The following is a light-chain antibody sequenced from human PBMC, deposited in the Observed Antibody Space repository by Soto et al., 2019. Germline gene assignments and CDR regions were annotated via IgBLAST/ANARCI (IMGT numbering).Light chain of an antibody. CDR3: QQYHAYSRT. Sequence: DIQMTQSPSTLSASVGDRVTITCRASHSVNTWLAWYQQKPGKAPKTLIYDASDLESGVPSRFSGSGSGTEFTLTISSLQPDDFATYYCQQYHAYSRTFGQGTKVDI. V-gene: IGKV1-5*01. J-gene: IGKJ1*01. CDR1: HSVNTW. CDR2: DAS.